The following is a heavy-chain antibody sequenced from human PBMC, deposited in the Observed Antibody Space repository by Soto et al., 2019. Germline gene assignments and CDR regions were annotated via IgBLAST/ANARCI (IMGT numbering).Heavy chain of an antibody. Sequence: QVQLVQSGAEVKKPGSSVKVSCKASGGTFSSYAISWVRQAPGQGLEWLGGVIPLFGTANYEQKFQGSVTITANKSTSTASRELSSLRSEDTAVYYGASHAVPFYGAGSYRFSWFDPWGQGTLVTVSS. CDR3: ASHAVPFYGAGSYRFSWFDP. CDR2: VIPLFGTA. CDR1: GGTFSSYA. J-gene: IGHJ5*02. D-gene: IGHD3-10*01. V-gene: IGHV1-69*06.